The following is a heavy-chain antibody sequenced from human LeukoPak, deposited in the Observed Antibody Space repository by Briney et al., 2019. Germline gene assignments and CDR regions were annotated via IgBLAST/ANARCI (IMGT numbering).Heavy chain of an antibody. V-gene: IGHV3-7*01. Sequence: GGSLRLSCAASGFTFTTFWMSWVRQAPGKGLEWAANIKQDGSERYYVDSVKGRFTISRDNAKNSLYLQMDSLRVEDTAIYYCTKSLDYWGQGTLVTVSS. J-gene: IGHJ4*02. CDR2: IKQDGSER. CDR1: GFTFTTFW. CDR3: TKSLDY.